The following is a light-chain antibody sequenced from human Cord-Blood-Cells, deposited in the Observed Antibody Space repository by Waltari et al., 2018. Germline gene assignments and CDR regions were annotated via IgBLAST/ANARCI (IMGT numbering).Light chain of an antibody. V-gene: IGKV3-20*01. CDR2: GAS. Sequence: EIVLTQSPGTLSLSPGDSVTLSCRASQSVSSSYLAWYQQKPGQAPRLLIYGASSRATGIPDRFSVSESGTDFTLTISRLEPEDFAVYYCQQYVSSPPTFGQGTKLEIK. J-gene: IGKJ2*01. CDR3: QQYVSSPPT. CDR1: QSVSSSY.